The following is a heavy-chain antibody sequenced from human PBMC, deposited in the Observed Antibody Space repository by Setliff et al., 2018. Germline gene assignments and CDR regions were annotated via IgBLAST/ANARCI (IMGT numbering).Heavy chain of an antibody. J-gene: IGHJ4*02. CDR1: GYMFTTYG. CDR2: IRVYDGYT. CDR3: VRDLGQWALDF. D-gene: IGHD1-26*01. Sequence: ASVKVSCKTSGYMFTTYGISWVRQDPGQGLEWMGWIRVYDGYTDYAQKFQGRVTMTKDTSTSTAYMELGSLRPDDTAVYYCVRDLGQWALDFWGQGTLVTVSS. V-gene: IGHV1-18*01.